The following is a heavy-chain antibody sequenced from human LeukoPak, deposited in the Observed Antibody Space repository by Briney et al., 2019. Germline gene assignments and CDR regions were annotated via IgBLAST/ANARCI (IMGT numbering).Heavy chain of an antibody. J-gene: IGHJ4*02. CDR3: ARDSPDGSGTYYNDSPDY. D-gene: IGHD3-10*01. CDR2: ISAYNGNT. CDR1: GYTFSSYG. V-gene: IGHV1-18*01. Sequence: ASVKVSCKASGYTFSSYGISWVRLAPGQGLEWMGWISAYNGNTNYRQKLQGRVTMTTDTSTSTAYMDLRSLRSDDTAIYYCARDSPDGSGTYYNDSPDYWGQGTLVTVSS.